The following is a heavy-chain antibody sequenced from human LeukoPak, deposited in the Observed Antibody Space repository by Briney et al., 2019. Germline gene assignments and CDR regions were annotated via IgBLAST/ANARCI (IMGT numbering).Heavy chain of an antibody. CDR2: IYYSGST. V-gene: IGHV4-30-4*08. Sequence: SQTLSLTCTVSGGSISSGDYYWSWIRQPPGKGLEWIGYIYYSGSTYYNPSLKSRVTISVDTSKNQFSLKLGSVTAADTAVYYCARGYDFWSGYYSYYFDYWGQGTLVTVSS. CDR3: ARGYDFWSGYYSYYFDY. J-gene: IGHJ4*02. CDR1: GGSISSGDYY. D-gene: IGHD3-3*01.